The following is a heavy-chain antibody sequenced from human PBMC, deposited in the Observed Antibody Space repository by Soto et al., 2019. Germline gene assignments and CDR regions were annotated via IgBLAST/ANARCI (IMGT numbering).Heavy chain of an antibody. CDR2: SYLSGNT. Sequence: PEPLAHTYTVTGGSIISHYWSWIRQPTGKGLEWIGRSYLSGNTKINPSLKNRVTMSLDASKNQFSLNLKSVTAADTAVYYCAKELKPYNSGWYFTLSGGQGTLVTLSS. J-gene: IGHJ4*02. CDR3: AKELKPYNSGWYFTLS. CDR1: GGSIISHY. V-gene: IGHV4-4*07. D-gene: IGHD6-19*01.